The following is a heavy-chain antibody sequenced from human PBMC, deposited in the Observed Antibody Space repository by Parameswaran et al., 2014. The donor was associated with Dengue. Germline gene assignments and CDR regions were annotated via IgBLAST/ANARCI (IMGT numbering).Heavy chain of an antibody. Sequence: WIRQPPGKGLEWVAVIWYDGSNKYYADSVKGRFTISRDNSKNTLYLQMNSLRAEDTAVYYCARDEGGWLQFQGFDYWGQGTLVTVSS. V-gene: IGHV3-33*01. D-gene: IGHD5-24*01. CDR2: IWYDGSNK. J-gene: IGHJ4*02. CDR3: ARDEGGWLQFQGFDY.